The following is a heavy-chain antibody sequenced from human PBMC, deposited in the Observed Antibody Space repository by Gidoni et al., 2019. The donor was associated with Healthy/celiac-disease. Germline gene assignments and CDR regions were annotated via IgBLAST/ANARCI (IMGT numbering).Heavy chain of an antibody. CDR3: ARAYGSGILWWGRRHNWFDP. J-gene: IGHJ5*02. D-gene: IGHD3-10*01. CDR2: INHSGST. V-gene: IGHV4-34*01. Sequence: EINHSGSTNYNPSLKSRVTISVDTSKNQFSLKLSSVTAADTAVYYCARAYGSGILWWGRRHNWFDPWGQGTLVTVSS.